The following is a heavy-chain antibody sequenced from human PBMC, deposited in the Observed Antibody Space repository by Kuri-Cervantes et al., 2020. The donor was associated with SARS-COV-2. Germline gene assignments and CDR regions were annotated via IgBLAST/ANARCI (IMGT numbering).Heavy chain of an antibody. D-gene: IGHD2/OR15-2a*01. J-gene: IGHJ6*03. V-gene: IGHV3-21*01. CDR3: AREGTHLSSYYYMDV. CDR2: ISSTSTYI. CDR1: GFTFDDYA. Sequence: GESLKISCAASGFTFDDYAMHLVRQAPGKGLEWVSAISSTSTYINYVDSVKGRFTISRDDAKNSLYLQMSSLRAEDTAVYYCAREGTHLSSYYYMDVWGKGTTVTVSS.